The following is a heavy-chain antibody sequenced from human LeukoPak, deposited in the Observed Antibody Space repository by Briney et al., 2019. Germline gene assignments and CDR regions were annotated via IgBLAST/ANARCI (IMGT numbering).Heavy chain of an antibody. CDR3: AKQDIVVVDQWYYFDY. D-gene: IGHD2-15*01. Sequence: GGSLRLSWAASGVTFRSYGMHGGRQAPGKGLEWVAVISYDGSNKYYADSVKGRFTISRDNSKNTLYLQMNSLRAEDTAVYYCAKQDIVVVDQWYYFDYWGQGTLVTVSS. CDR1: GVTFRSYG. V-gene: IGHV3-30*18. J-gene: IGHJ4*02. CDR2: ISYDGSNK.